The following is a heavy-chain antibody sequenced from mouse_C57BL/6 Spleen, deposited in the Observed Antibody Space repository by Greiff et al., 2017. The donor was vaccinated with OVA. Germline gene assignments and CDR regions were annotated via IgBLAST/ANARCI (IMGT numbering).Heavy chain of an antibody. Sequence: EVQLVESGPGMVKPSPSLSLTCTVTGYSFTSGYDWHWLRHFPGNQLEWMGFIRYSGSTNYNPSLKSRISFTPDTSTNPFFLKLKTVNTEDTATYYCARDENDGYHWYFDVWGTGTTVTVSS. CDR1: GYSFTSGYD. V-gene: IGHV3-1*01. CDR2: IRYSGST. D-gene: IGHD2-3*01. J-gene: IGHJ1*03. CDR3: ARDENDGYHWYFDV.